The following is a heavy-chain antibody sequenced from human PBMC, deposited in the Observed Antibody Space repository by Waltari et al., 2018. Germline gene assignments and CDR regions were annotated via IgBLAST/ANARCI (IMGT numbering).Heavy chain of an antibody. CDR2: MNNVGNSA. CDR3: AREVAAFDALNL. J-gene: IGHJ3*01. Sequence: VQLEEAGGGQVQPGESLRLSCSASGFTFSSYLMHWVRQAPGKGLEWVSRMNNVGNSAKYADSVKGRFTISRDNAKNTLYLQMNSLRVGDTAVYYCAREVAAFDALNLWGQGTMVTVSS. D-gene: IGHD1-26*01. V-gene: IGHV3-74*03. CDR1: GFTFSSYL.